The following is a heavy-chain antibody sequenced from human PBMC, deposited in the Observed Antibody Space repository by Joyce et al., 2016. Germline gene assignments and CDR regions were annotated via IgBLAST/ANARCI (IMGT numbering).Heavy chain of an antibody. CDR1: GFSFRKAW. J-gene: IGHJ3*01. CDR3: VTGLCIGTACHWDDAFDV. V-gene: IGHV3-15*01. Sequence: EVQLVESGGGLVKPGGSLRLSCAASGFSFRKAWVTWVRQAPGKGLAWVGRVKSKSQGGTTDYAAPVKGRFTISRDDSRDTAYLQMNSLKSEDTGVYFCVTGLCIGTACHWDDAFDVWGQGTMVTVSS. D-gene: IGHD2-2*01. CDR2: VKSKSQGGTT.